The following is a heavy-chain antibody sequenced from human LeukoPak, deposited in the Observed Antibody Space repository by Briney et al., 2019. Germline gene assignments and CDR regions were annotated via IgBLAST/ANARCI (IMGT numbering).Heavy chain of an antibody. Sequence: ASETLSLTCAVYGGSFSGYYWSWIRQPPGKGLEWIGEINHSGSTNYNPSLKSRVTISVDTSKNQFSLKLSSVTAADTAVYYCARDGPRDVSGSGSYLHYYYMDVWGKGTTVTISS. CDR3: ARDGPRDVSGSGSYLHYYYMDV. D-gene: IGHD3-10*01. CDR2: INHSGST. V-gene: IGHV4-34*01. J-gene: IGHJ6*03. CDR1: GGSFSGYY.